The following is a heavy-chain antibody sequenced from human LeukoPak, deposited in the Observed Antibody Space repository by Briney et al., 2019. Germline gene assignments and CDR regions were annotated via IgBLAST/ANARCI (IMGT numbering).Heavy chain of an antibody. D-gene: IGHD5-12*01. Sequence: SETLSLTCAVYGGSFSGYYWSWIRQPPGKGLEWIGEINHSGSTYYNSSLKSRVTISVDTSKNQFSLKLNSVTAADTAVYYCASHSGGYAYWGQGTLVTVSS. CDR1: GGSFSGYY. V-gene: IGHV4-34*01. CDR3: ASHSGGYAY. CDR2: INHSGST. J-gene: IGHJ4*02.